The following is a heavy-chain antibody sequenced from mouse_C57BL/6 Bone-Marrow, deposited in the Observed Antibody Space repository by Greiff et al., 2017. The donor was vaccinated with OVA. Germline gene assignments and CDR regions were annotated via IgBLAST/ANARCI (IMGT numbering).Heavy chain of an antibody. CDR3: TRDDYYGSSCAMDY. V-gene: IGHV5-9-1*02. CDR1: GFTFSSYA. Sequence: EVQLVESGEGLVKPGGSLKLSCAASGFTFSSYAMSWVRQTPEKRLEWVAYISSGGDYIYYADTVKGRFTISRDNARNTLYLQMSSLKSEDTAMYYCTRDDYYGSSCAMDYWGQGTSVTVSS. D-gene: IGHD1-1*01. CDR2: ISSGGDYI. J-gene: IGHJ4*01.